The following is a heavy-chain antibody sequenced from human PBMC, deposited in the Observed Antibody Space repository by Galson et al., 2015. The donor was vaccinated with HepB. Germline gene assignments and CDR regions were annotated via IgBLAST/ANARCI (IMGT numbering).Heavy chain of an antibody. D-gene: IGHD1-26*01. V-gene: IGHV3-48*02. CDR3: ARRDSGNSFDY. CDR1: GFTLSRNT. Sequence: SLRLSCAASGFTLSRNTMNWVRQAPGKGLEWVSSIGTSTSSIYYADSVRGRFTISRDNAKNSLYLQMNSLRDEDTAVYYCARRDSGNSFDYWGRGTLVTVSS. CDR2: IGTSTSSI. J-gene: IGHJ4*02.